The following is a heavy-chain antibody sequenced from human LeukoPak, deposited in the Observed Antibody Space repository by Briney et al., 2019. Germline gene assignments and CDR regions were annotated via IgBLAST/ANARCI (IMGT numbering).Heavy chain of an antibody. D-gene: IGHD3-3*01. Sequence: ASVKVSCKASGYTFTGYDINWVRQATGQGLEWMGWMNPNSGNTGYAQKFQGRVTMTRNTSISTAYMELSSLRSEDTAVYYCARGGYDFWSGYYQDFDYWGQGTLVTVSS. V-gene: IGHV1-8*01. CDR3: ARGGYDFWSGYYQDFDY. CDR1: GYTFTGYD. J-gene: IGHJ4*02. CDR2: MNPNSGNT.